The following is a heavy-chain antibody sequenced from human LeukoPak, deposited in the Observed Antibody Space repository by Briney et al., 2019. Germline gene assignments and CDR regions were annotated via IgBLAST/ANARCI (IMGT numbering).Heavy chain of an antibody. J-gene: IGHJ6*02. V-gene: IGHV1-69*02. CDR1: GYTFTGYY. Sequence: ASVKVSCKASGYTFTGYYMHWVRQAPGQGLEWMGRIIPILGIANYAQKFQGRVTITADKSTSTAYMELSSLRSEDTAVYYCARETYYYYYGMDVWGQGTTVTVSS. CDR3: ARETYYYYYGMDV. CDR2: IIPILGIA. D-gene: IGHD1-26*01.